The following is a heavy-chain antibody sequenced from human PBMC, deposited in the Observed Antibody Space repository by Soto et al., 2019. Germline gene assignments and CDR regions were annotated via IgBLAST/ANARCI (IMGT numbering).Heavy chain of an antibody. V-gene: IGHV4-59*02. D-gene: IGHD3-22*01. CDR3: ARDRYSSSPDFDY. J-gene: IGHJ4*02. CDR1: GASVSSYY. Sequence: SRTCAVSGASVSSYYWSWIRQPPGKGLEWIGYIYYNGDTKYNPSLKSRVTISLDTSKNHFSLKLNSVTAADTAVYFCARDRYSSSPDFDYWGQGTLVTVSS. CDR2: IYYNGDT.